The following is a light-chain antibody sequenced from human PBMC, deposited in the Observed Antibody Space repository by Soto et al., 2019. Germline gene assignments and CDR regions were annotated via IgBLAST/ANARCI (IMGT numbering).Light chain of an antibody. CDR3: QQRTNWPLT. CDR2: DAS. CDR1: QSVDKY. J-gene: IGKJ4*01. V-gene: IGKV3-11*01. Sequence: EIVLTQSPATLSFSPGERATLSCRASQSVDKYLVWYQQKPGQAPRLLIYDASSRANGIPARFSGSGSGTDFSLTITSLEPEDFAVYYCQQRTNWPLTFGGGTKLEIK.